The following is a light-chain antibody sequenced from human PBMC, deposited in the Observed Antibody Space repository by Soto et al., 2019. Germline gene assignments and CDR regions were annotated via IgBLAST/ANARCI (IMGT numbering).Light chain of an antibody. Sequence: EIVLTQSPGTLSLSPGERATLSCRASQSVSSSYLAWYQQKPGQPPRLLIYGASSRATGSPDRFSGSGSGTDFTRSISRLEPEGFAVYYCQQYCSSPRTFGRVTKVEIK. V-gene: IGKV3-20*01. CDR3: QQYCSSPRT. J-gene: IGKJ1*01. CDR1: QSVSSSY. CDR2: GAS.